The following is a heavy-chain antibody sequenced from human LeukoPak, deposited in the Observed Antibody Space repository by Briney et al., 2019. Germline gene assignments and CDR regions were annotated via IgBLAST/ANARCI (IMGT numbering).Heavy chain of an antibody. V-gene: IGHV4-59*01. CDR1: GGSISSYY. CDR3: ARHTTTPDSYLAY. CDR2: IYYSGST. Sequence: SVTLSLTCTVSGGSISSYYWSWIRQPPGKGLEWIGYIYYSGSTNYNPSLKSRVTISVDTSKNQFSLKLSSVTAADTAVYYCARHTTTPDSYLAYWGQGTLVTVSS. D-gene: IGHD1-1*01. J-gene: IGHJ4*02.